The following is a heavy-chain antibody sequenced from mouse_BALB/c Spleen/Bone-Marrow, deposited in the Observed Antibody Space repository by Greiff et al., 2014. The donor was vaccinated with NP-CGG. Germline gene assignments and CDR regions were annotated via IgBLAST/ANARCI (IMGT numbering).Heavy chain of an antibody. D-gene: IGHD1-1*01. CDR3: VRDEGLLRVAY. CDR1: GFTFTDYY. J-gene: IGHJ3*01. V-gene: IGHV7-3*02. Sequence: EVQLVESGGGFLQPGNSLRLSCATSGFTFTDYYMTWVRQFPGKALEWLGFIRNKANGYTTGYSASVKGRFTISRDNSQSILYLQMNTLRAEDSATYYCVRDEGLLRVAYWGRGTLVTVSA. CDR2: IRNKANGYTT.